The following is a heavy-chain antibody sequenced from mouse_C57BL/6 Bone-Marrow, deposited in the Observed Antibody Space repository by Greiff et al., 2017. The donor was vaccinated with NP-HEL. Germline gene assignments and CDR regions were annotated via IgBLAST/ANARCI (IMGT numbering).Heavy chain of an antibody. CDR1: GYTFTSYW. CDR2: INPSNGGT. CDR3: ASHYYGSSYSYFDV. J-gene: IGHJ1*03. D-gene: IGHD1-1*01. Sequence: QVQLQQPGTELVKPGASVKLSCKASGYTFTSYWMHWVQQRPGQGLEWIGNINPSNGGTNYNDKFKSKATLTVDKSSSTAYMQLSSLTSEGSAVYYCASHYYGSSYSYFDVWGTGTTVTVSS. V-gene: IGHV1-53*01.